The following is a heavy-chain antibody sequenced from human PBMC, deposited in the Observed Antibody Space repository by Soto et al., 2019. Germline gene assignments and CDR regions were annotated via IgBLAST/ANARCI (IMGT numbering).Heavy chain of an antibody. D-gene: IGHD3-10*01. Sequence: SLRLSCAASGFTFSSYAMSWVRQAPGKGLEWVSAISGSGGSTYYADSVKGRFTISRDNSKNTLYLQMNSLRAEDTAVYYCAKDCSLPLGLLWFGELLSYFDYWGQGTLVTVSS. CDR1: GFTFSSYA. V-gene: IGHV3-23*01. CDR2: ISGSGGST. CDR3: AKDCSLPLGLLWFGELLSYFDY. J-gene: IGHJ4*01.